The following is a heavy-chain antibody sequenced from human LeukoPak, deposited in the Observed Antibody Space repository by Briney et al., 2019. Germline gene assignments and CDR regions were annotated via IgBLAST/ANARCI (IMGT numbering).Heavy chain of an antibody. J-gene: IGHJ5*02. Sequence: GRSLRLSCAASGFTFSSYAMHWVRQAPGKGLEWVAVISYDGSNKYYADSVKGRFTISRDNSKNTLYLQMNSLRAEDTAVYYCARELWFGELLHWFDPWGQGTLVTVSS. V-gene: IGHV3-30*04. D-gene: IGHD3-10*01. CDR1: GFTFSSYA. CDR2: ISYDGSNK. CDR3: ARELWFGELLHWFDP.